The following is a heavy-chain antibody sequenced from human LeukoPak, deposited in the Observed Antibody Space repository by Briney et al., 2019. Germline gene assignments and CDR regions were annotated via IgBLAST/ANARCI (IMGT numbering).Heavy chain of an antibody. CDR1: GYTFIGYY. J-gene: IGHJ4*02. CDR3: ARDQAGEYNWNY. V-gene: IGHV1-2*02. Sequence: ASAKVSCKASGYTFIGYYMHGVRQAPGQGLGWMGWINPNSGGTNYAQKFQGRVTMTRDTSISTAYMELSRLRSDDTAVYYCARDQAGEYNWNYWGQGTLVTVSS. D-gene: IGHD1-20*01. CDR2: INPNSGGT.